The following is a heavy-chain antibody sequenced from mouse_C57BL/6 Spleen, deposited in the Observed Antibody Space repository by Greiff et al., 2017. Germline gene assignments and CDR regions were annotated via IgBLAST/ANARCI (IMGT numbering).Heavy chain of an antibody. CDR3: ARWDYYGSSTGY. Sequence: QVQLKQPGAELVRPGSSVKLSCKASGYTFTSYWMHWVKQRPIQGLEWIGNIDPSDSETHYNQKFKDKATLTVDKSSSTAYMQLSSLTSEDSAVYYCARWDYYGSSTGYWGQGTTLTVSS. CDR1: GYTFTSYW. CDR2: IDPSDSET. V-gene: IGHV1-52*01. J-gene: IGHJ2*01. D-gene: IGHD1-1*01.